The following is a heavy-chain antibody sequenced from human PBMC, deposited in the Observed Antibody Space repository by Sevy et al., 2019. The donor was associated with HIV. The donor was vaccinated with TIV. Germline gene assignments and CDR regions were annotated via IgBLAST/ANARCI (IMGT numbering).Heavy chain of an antibody. CDR2: ISSSSSSI. J-gene: IGHJ4*02. CDR1: GFTFSSYS. Sequence: GGSLRLSCAASGFTFSSYSMHWVRQAPGKGLEWVSYISSSSSSIFYADSVKGRFTISRDNAKKSLYLQMNSLTAEDTSVYYCARDEQTYGDYDYFDYWGQGTLVTVSS. V-gene: IGHV3-48*01. CDR3: ARDEQTYGDYDYFDY. D-gene: IGHD4-17*01.